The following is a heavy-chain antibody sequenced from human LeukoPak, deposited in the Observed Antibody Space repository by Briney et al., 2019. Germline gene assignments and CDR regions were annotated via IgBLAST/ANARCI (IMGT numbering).Heavy chain of an antibody. CDR2: ISSSGSTI. V-gene: IGHV3-11*01. Sequence: GGSLRLSCAASGFSFSDYYMSWIRQAPGKGLEWVSYISSSGSTIYYADSVKGRFTISRDNAKNSLYLQMNSLGAEDTAVYYCARAHSSSWYGEYFDYWGQGTLVTVST. CDR3: ARAHSSSWYGEYFDY. CDR1: GFSFSDYY. D-gene: IGHD6-13*01. J-gene: IGHJ4*02.